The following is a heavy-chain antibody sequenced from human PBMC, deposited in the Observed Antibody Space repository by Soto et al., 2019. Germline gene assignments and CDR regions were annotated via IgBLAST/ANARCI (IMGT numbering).Heavy chain of an antibody. V-gene: IGHV3-30*18. Sequence: QVQLVESGGGVVQPGRSLRLSCAASGFTFSSYGMHWVRQAPGKGLEWVAVISYDGSNKYYADSVKGRFTISRDNSKNTLYLQMNSLRAEDTAVYYCAKDRGRFGDDGNFEYWGQGTLVTVSS. CDR1: GFTFSSYG. CDR3: AKDRGRFGDDGNFEY. J-gene: IGHJ4*02. D-gene: IGHD3-10*01. CDR2: ISYDGSNK.